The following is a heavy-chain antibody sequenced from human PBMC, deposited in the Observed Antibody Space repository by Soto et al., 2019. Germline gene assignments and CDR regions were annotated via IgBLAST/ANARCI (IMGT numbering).Heavy chain of an antibody. J-gene: IGHJ4*02. CDR2: IYYSGST. D-gene: IGHD2-15*01. CDR3: ARHQVGYCSCGSCYDGGYFDY. CDR1: GGSISSSSYY. V-gene: IGHV4-39*01. Sequence: QLQLQESGPGLVKPSETLSLTGTVSGGSISSSSYYWGWIRQPPGKGLEWIGSIYYSGSTYYNPSLKSRVTISVDTSKNQFSLKLSSVTAADTAVYYCARHQVGYCSCGSCYDGGYFDYWGQGTLVTVSS.